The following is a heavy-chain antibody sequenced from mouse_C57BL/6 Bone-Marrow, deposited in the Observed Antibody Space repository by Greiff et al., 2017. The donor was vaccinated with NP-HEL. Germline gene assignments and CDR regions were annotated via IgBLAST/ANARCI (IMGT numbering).Heavy chain of an antibody. J-gene: IGHJ2*01. CDR1: GYTFTDYE. D-gene: IGHD1-1*02. CDR3: TSFYGYYDY. V-gene: IGHV1-15*01. Sequence: QVQLKQSGAELVRPGASVTLSCKASGYTFTDYEMHWVKQTPVHGLEWIGAIDPETGGTAYNQKFKGKAILTADESSSTAYMELRSLTSEDSAVYYCTSFYGYYDYWGQGTTLTVSS. CDR2: IDPETGGT.